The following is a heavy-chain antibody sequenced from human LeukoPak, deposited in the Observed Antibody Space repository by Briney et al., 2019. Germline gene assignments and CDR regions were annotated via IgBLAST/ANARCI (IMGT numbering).Heavy chain of an antibody. CDR3: AGAPYYYDATKPRAFDV. Sequence: PSETLSLTCTVSGGSISSYFWSWIRQPPGKGLEWIGYIYYRGSTNYNPSPKSRVTISVDTSKNQVSLKLRSGTAADTAVYYCAGAPYYYDATKPRAFDVWGQGTMVTVSS. D-gene: IGHD3-22*01. V-gene: IGHV4-59*01. CDR2: IYYRGST. CDR1: GGSISSYF. J-gene: IGHJ3*01.